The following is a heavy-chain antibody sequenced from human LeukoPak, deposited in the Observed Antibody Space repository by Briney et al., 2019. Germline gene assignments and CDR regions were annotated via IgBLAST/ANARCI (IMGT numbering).Heavy chain of an antibody. CDR2: INPNSGGT. V-gene: IGHV1-2*02. CDR1: GYTFTGYY. CDR3: ARAPDYGDVNYYYYYMDV. D-gene: IGHD4-17*01. Sequence: GASVKVSCKASGYTFTGYYMHWVRQAPGQGLEWMGWINPNSGGTNYAQKFQGRVTITADKSTSTAYMELSSLRSEDTAVYYCARAPDYGDVNYYYYYMDVWGKGTTVTVSS. J-gene: IGHJ6*03.